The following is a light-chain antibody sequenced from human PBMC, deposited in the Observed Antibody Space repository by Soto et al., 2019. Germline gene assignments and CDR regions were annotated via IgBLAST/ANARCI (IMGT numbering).Light chain of an antibody. CDR1: QNINTN. J-gene: IGKJ5*01. CDR2: GAS. Sequence: EIVLTQAPVTLSLSPGEGATLSCKASQNINTNLGWYQQKPGQAPRLLIYGASTRATGIPARFSGSGSGTEFTLTISSLQSEDFAVYYCQQYNNWPPITFGQGTRLEIK. V-gene: IGKV3-15*01. CDR3: QQYNNWPPIT.